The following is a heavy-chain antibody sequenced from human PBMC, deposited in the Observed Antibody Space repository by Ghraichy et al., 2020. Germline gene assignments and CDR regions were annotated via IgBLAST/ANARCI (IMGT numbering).Heavy chain of an antibody. Sequence: LSLTCAASGFIFSSYAVHWVRQAPGKGLEWVAVISYDGSNKYYADSVKGRFTISRDNSKNTLYLQMNSLRPEDTAVYYCARDSLGVGSGLRSDYFDYWGQGTLVTVSS. CDR1: GFIFSSYA. J-gene: IGHJ4*02. CDR3: ARDSLGVGSGLRSDYFDY. D-gene: IGHD6-19*01. V-gene: IGHV3-30*04. CDR2: ISYDGSNK.